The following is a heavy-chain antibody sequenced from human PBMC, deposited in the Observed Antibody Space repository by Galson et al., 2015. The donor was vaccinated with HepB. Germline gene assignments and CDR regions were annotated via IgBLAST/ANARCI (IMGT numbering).Heavy chain of an antibody. D-gene: IGHD6-13*01. V-gene: IGHV3-21*01. CDR3: ASSQQLVSPDYYFDY. J-gene: IGHJ4*02. CDR1: GFTFSSYS. CDR2: ISSSSSYI. Sequence: SLRLSCAASGFTFSSYSMNWVRQAPGKGLEWVSSISSSSSYIYYADSVKGRFTISRDHAKNSLYLQMNSLRAEDTAVYYCASSQQLVSPDYYFDYWGQGTLVTVSS.